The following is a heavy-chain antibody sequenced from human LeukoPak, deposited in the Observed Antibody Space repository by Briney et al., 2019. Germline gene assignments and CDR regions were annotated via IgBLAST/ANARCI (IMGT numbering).Heavy chain of an antibody. CDR3: AREYSSSWSKINWFDP. CDR2: IYYSGST. D-gene: IGHD6-13*01. CDR1: GGSISSDY. Sequence: SETLFLTCTVSGGSISSDYWSWIRQPPGKGLEWIGYIYYSGSTNYNPSLKSRVTISVDTSKNQFSLKLSSVTAADTAVYSCAREYSSSWSKINWFDPWGQGTLVTVSS. V-gene: IGHV4-59*01. J-gene: IGHJ5*02.